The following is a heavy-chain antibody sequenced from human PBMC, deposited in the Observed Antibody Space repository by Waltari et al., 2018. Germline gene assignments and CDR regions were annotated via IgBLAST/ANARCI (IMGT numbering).Heavy chain of an antibody. D-gene: IGHD3-22*01. J-gene: IGHJ4*02. CDR2: IYYSGST. CDR3: ARHLGSSGYYYPGRYYFDY. CDR1: GGSISRSSYY. Sequence: QLQLQESGPGLVKPSETLSLTCTVSGGSISRSSYYWGWIRQPPGKGLEWFGSIYYSGSTYYNPSLKSRVTISVDTSKNQFSLKLSSVTAADTAVYYCARHLGSSGYYYPGRYYFDYWGQGTLVTVSS. V-gene: IGHV4-39*01.